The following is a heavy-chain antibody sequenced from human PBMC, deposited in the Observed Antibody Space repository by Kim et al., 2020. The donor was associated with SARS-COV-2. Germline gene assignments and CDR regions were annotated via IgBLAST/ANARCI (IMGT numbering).Heavy chain of an antibody. J-gene: IGHJ6*02. D-gene: IGHD6-13*01. CDR2: ISGSGGST. CDR3: AKSQQPHYYYGMDV. Sequence: GGSLRLSCAASGFTFSNYPMTWVRQAPGKGLEWVSAISGSGGSTYYADSVKGRFTISRDNSKNTLYLQMSSLRAEDTAVFYCAKSQQPHYYYGMDVWGQGTTVTVSS. V-gene: IGHV3-23*01. CDR1: GFTFSNYP.